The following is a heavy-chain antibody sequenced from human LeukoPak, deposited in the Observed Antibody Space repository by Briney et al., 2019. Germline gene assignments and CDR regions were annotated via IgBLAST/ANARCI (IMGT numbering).Heavy chain of an antibody. Sequence: ASVKVSCKASGYTLTGYYMHWVRQAPGQGLEWMGWINPNSGGTNYAQKFQGRVTMTRDTSISTAYMELSRLRSDDTAVYYCARVRGEYGDYDYWGQGTLVTVSS. D-gene: IGHD4-17*01. CDR2: INPNSGGT. J-gene: IGHJ4*02. V-gene: IGHV1-2*02. CDR1: GYTLTGYY. CDR3: ARVRGEYGDYDY.